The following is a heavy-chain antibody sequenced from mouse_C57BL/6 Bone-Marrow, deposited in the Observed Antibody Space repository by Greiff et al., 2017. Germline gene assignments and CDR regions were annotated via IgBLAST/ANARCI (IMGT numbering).Heavy chain of an antibody. Sequence: QVQLQQSGPELVKPGASVKISCKASGYAFSSSWMNWVKQRPGKGLEWIGRIYPGDGDTNYNGKFKGKATLTADKSSSTAYMQLSSLPSEDSAVYFCARSKLLYYYAMDYWGQGTSVTVSS. J-gene: IGHJ4*01. CDR3: ARSKLLYYYAMDY. CDR1: GYAFSSSW. V-gene: IGHV1-82*01. D-gene: IGHD6-2*01. CDR2: IYPGDGDT.